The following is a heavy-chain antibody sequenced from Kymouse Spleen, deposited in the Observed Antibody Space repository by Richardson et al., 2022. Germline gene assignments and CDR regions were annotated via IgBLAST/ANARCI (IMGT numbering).Heavy chain of an antibody. D-gene: IGHD3-9*01. CDR3: ARHDDILTGGMDV. CDR1: GGSISSSSYY. Sequence: QLQLQESGPGLVKPSETLSLTCTVSGGSISSSSYYWGWIRQPPGKGLEWIGSIYYSGSTYYNPSLKSRVTISVDTSKNQFSLKLSSVTAADTAVYYCARHDDILTGGMDVWGQGTTVTVSS. CDR2: IYYSGST. J-gene: IGHJ6*02. V-gene: IGHV4-39*01.